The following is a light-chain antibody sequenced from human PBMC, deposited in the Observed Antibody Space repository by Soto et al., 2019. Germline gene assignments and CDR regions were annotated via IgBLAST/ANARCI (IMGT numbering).Light chain of an antibody. CDR3: GTWDSSLSAGV. Sequence: QSVLTQPHSVSAAPGQKVTISCSGSSSNIGNNYVSWYQQLPGTAPKLLIYDNNKRPSGIPDRFSGSKSGTSATLGITGLQTGDEADYYCGTWDSSLSAGVFGGGTKLTV. V-gene: IGLV1-51*01. J-gene: IGLJ3*02. CDR2: DNN. CDR1: SSNIGNNY.